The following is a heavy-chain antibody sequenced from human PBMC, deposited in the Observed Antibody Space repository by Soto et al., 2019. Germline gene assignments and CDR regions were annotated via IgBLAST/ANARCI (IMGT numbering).Heavy chain of an antibody. J-gene: IGHJ4*02. V-gene: IGHV1-2*04. CDR1: GYTFTGYY. CDR2: INPNSGGT. CDR3: ATKRSEWELSFDY. Sequence: ASVKVSCKASGYTFTGYYMHWVRQAPGQGLEWMGWINPNSGGTNYAQKFQGWVTMTRDTSISTAYMELSRLRSDDTAVYYCATKRSEWELSFDYWGQGTLGTVSS. D-gene: IGHD1-26*01.